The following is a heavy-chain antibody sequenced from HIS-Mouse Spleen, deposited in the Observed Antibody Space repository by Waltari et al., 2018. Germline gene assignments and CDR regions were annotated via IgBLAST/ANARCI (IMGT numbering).Heavy chain of an antibody. CDR3: ARFTPVSGSFDY. D-gene: IGHD1-26*01. J-gene: IGHJ4*02. CDR2: IYSGGST. CDR1: GFTVSSNY. V-gene: IGHV3-66*01. Sequence: EVQLVESGGGLVQPGGSLRLSCAASGFTVSSNYMSWVRQAPGKGLEGVSGIYSGGSTYYADSVKCRFTIARDNSKNTLYLQMNSLRAEDTAVYYCARFTPVSGSFDYWGQGTLVTVSS.